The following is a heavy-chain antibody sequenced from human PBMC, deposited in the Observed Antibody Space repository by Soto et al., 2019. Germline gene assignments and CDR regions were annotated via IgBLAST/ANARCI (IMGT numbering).Heavy chain of an antibody. CDR1: GFTVRSNY. D-gene: IGHD1-26*01. CDR3: ARERENGMDV. V-gene: IGHV3-53*04. Sequence: EVQLVESGGGLVQPGGSLRLSCAASGFTVRSNYMSWVRQAPVKGLEWVSVIYSGGSTYYADSVKGRFTISRHNSKNTLYLQMNSLRAEDTAVYYCARERENGMDVWGQGTTVTVSS. CDR2: IYSGGST. J-gene: IGHJ6*02.